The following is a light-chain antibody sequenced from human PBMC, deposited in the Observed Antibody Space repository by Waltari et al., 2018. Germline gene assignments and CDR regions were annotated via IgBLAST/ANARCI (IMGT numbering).Light chain of an antibody. Sequence: QSVVTQPPSASGTPGQRVTISCSGSSSNIGSHSVNWYQQLPGTAPKLLIYSNNQGPSGVPDRCSGSKSGTSASLAISGLQSEDGADYYCAAWDDSLNGVVFGGGTKLTVL. CDR1: SSNIGSHS. V-gene: IGLV1-44*01. CDR2: SNN. J-gene: IGLJ2*01. CDR3: AAWDDSLNGVV.